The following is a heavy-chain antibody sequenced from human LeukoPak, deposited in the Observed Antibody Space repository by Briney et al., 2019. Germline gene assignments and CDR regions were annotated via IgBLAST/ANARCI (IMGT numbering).Heavy chain of an antibody. CDR1: GYTLTSYY. CDR2: INPSGGST. CDR3: ARDSSLYDFWSGPDY. Sequence: GASVKVSCKASGYTLTSYYMHWVRQAPGQGLEWMGIINPSGGSTSYAQKFQGRVTMTRDTSTSTVYMELSSLRSEDTAVYYCARDSSLYDFWSGPDYWGQGTLVTVSS. D-gene: IGHD3-3*01. J-gene: IGHJ4*02. V-gene: IGHV1-46*03.